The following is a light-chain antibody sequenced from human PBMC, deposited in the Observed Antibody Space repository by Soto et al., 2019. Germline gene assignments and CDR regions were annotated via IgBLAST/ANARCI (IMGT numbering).Light chain of an antibody. CDR1: SSDVGGYNY. V-gene: IGLV2-8*01. J-gene: IGLJ2*01. Sequence: QSVLTQPPSASASPGQSVTISCTGTSSDVGGYNYVSWYQQYPGKAPKVMIYEVSKRPSGVPDRFSGSKSGNTASLTVSGLQAEDEADYYCSSYAGSNNLVFGGGTQLTVL. CDR2: EVS. CDR3: SSYAGSNNLV.